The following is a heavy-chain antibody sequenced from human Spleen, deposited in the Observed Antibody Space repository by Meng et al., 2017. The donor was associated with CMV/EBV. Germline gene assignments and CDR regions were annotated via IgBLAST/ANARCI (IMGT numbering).Heavy chain of an antibody. CDR2: ISSSGSSI. CDR1: GFPFSRYW. Sequence: GESLKISCEASGFPFSRYWMSWVRQAPGKGLEWVSYISSSGSSIKYADSVKGRFTISRDNAKNSLYLQMNSLRAEDTAVYYCARGSPIVGVIRNDAFDIWGQGTMVTVSS. D-gene: IGHD1-26*01. V-gene: IGHV3-48*03. J-gene: IGHJ3*02. CDR3: ARGSPIVGVIRNDAFDI.